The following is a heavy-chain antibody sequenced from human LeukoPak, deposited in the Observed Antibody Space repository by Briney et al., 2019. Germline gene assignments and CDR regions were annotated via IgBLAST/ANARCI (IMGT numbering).Heavy chain of an antibody. D-gene: IGHD6-19*01. CDR3: ARARDPGIAVAGSFDAFDI. CDR2: IYYSGST. V-gene: IGHV4-30-4*01. CDR1: GGSISSGDYY. Sequence: SETLSLTCTVSGGSISSGDYYWSWIRLPPGKGLEWIGYIYYSGSTYYNPSLKSRVTISVDTSKNQFSLKLSSVTAADTAVYYCARARDPGIAVAGSFDAFDIWGQGTMVTVSS. J-gene: IGHJ3*02.